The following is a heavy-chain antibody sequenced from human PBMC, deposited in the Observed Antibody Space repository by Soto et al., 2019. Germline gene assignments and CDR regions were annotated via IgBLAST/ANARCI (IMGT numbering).Heavy chain of an antibody. J-gene: IGHJ5*02. CDR2: IDPSGSRT. CDR3: VRDYSRQSARWFDR. D-gene: IGHD2-21*01. CDR1: GYTFTTYW. V-gene: IGHV1-46*01. Sequence: QAQLVQSRTEVKKPGASVKLSCKASGYTFTTYWMHWVRQAPGQGLEWMGVIDPSGSRTLSAQKYQGRFTMTRDTSTSTVFMEMNSLSFEDTAVYFCVRDYSRQSARWFDRWGQGTLVTVSS.